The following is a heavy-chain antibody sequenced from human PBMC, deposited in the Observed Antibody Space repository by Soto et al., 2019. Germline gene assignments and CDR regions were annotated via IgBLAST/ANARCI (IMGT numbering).Heavy chain of an antibody. J-gene: IGHJ6*02. CDR1: GGSFSGYY. V-gene: IGHV4-34*01. D-gene: IGHD3-3*01. CDR3: ARGPDXWSGYPGYYYYYYGMDV. CDR2: INHSGST. Sequence: SETLSLTCAVYGGSFSGYYWSWIRQPPGKGLEWIGEINHSGSTNYNPSLKSRVTISVDTSKNQFSLKLSSVTAADTAVYYCARGPDXWSGYPGYYYYYYGMDVWGQGTTVTVSS.